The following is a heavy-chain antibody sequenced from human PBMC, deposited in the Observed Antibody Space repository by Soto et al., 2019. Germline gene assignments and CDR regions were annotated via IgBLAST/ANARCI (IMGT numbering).Heavy chain of an antibody. CDR3: ARDVWDSSGYYLDY. J-gene: IGHJ4*02. CDR1: GFTFSSYG. V-gene: IGHV3-33*01. CDR2: IKYDGSEK. D-gene: IGHD3-22*01. Sequence: HPGGSLRLSCAASGFTFSSYGMHWVRQAPGKGLEWVAAIKYDGSEKYYADTAKGRFTISRDSSKNTLYLQMNSLRAEDTAVYYCARDVWDSSGYYLDYWGQGTLVTVS.